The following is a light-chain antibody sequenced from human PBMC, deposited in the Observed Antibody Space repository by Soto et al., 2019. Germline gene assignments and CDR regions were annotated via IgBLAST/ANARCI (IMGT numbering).Light chain of an antibody. CDR1: SXDVGGYNS. V-gene: IGLV2-14*01. CDR2: EVT. Sequence: QSALTQPASVSGSPGQSITIFCTGTSXDVGGYNSVSRYQQHPGKAPKLVIYEVTNRPSGISNRFSGSKSGNTASLTISGLQAEDEADYYCSSYTSSSTRVFGTGTKVTVL. CDR3: SSYTSSSTRV. J-gene: IGLJ1*01.